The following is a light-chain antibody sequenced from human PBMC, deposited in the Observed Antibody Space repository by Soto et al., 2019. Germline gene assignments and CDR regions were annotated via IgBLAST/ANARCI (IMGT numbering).Light chain of an antibody. Sequence: DIQMTQSPSSLSASVGDRVTITCRASQSMDSYLNWYQQKPGKAPKLLIYAASSLQSGVPSRFSGSGSGTDFTLTISSLQAGDFASYYCQQSDRTPPTFGQGTKLEIK. J-gene: IGKJ2*01. CDR2: AAS. V-gene: IGKV1-39*01. CDR3: QQSDRTPPT. CDR1: QSMDSY.